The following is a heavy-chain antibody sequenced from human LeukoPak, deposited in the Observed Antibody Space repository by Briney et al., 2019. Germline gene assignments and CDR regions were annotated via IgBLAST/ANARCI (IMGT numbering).Heavy chain of an antibody. CDR3: ARGDDYYGSVYGMDV. J-gene: IGHJ6*04. CDR1: GGSISSGDYY. CDR2: IYYSGST. V-gene: IGHV4-30-4*01. D-gene: IGHD3-10*01. Sequence: SQTLSLTCTVSGGSISSGDYYWSWIRQPPGKGLEWIGYIYYSGSTYYNPSLKSRVTISVDTSKNQFFLKLSPVTAADTAVYYCARGDDYYGSVYGMDVWGKGTTVTVSS.